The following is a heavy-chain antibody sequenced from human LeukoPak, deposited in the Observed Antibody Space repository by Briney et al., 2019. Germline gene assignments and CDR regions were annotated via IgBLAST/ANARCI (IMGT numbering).Heavy chain of an antibody. J-gene: IGHJ4*02. D-gene: IGHD7-27*01. V-gene: IGHV1-8*01. CDR2: MSPNGGNT. Sequence: ASVKVSCKAPGYTFTSYDINWVRQATGQGLEWMGWMSPNGGNTGYAQKFQGRVAMTRDTSISTAYMELSSLRSDDTAVYYCAGGQPNWGFDFWGQGTLVTVSS. CDR1: GYTFTSYD. CDR3: AGGQPNWGFDF.